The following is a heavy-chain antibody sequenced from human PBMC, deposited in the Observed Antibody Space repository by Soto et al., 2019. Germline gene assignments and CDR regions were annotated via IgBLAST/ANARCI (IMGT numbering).Heavy chain of an antibody. CDR3: TRGPPTVPRPIDY. Sequence: GGSLRLSCAASGFTFSNAWMNWVRQAPGKGLEWVGCIKSKADGGTTDYAAPVKGRFTISRDDSKNTPYLQMNSLKTEDTAVYYCTRGPPTVPRPIDYWGQGTLVTVSS. CDR2: IKSKADGGTT. CDR1: GFTFSNAW. D-gene: IGHD4-17*01. J-gene: IGHJ4*02. V-gene: IGHV3-15*07.